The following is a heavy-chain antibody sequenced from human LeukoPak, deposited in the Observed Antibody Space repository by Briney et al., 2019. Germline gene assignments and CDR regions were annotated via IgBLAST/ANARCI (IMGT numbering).Heavy chain of an antibody. CDR1: GGSISSYY. Sequence: PSETLSLTCTVSGGSISSYYWNWFRQPPGKGLEWIGDIYYSGGTNYNPSLKSRVTISIDTSKNQFSLKLSSVTAADTAVYYCARQVYDFWSGYHDYWGQGTLVTVSS. CDR2: IYYSGGT. V-gene: IGHV4-59*08. D-gene: IGHD3-3*01. J-gene: IGHJ4*02. CDR3: ARQVYDFWSGYHDY.